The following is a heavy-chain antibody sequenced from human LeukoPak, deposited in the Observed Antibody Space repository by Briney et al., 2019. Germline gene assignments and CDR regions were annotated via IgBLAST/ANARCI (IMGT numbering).Heavy chain of an antibody. Sequence: LRLSCAASGFTFSSYEMNWVRQAPGRGLEWIGSIYYSGSTYYNPSLKSRVTISVDTSKNQFSLKLSSVTAADTAVYYCARRLLDPETPGGFDYWGQGILVTVSS. CDR2: IYYSGST. CDR1: GFTFSSYE. CDR3: ARRLLDPETPGGFDY. D-gene: IGHD1-1*01. J-gene: IGHJ4*02. V-gene: IGHV4-39*01.